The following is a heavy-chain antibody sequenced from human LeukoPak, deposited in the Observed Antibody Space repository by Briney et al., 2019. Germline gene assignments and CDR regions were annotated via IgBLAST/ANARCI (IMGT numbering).Heavy chain of an antibody. D-gene: IGHD6-6*01. CDR3: ARPLVPVWFDP. CDR1: GFTFSSYE. CDR2: ISSSGSTI. Sequence: GGSLRLSCAASGFTFSSYEMNWVRQAPGKGLEWVSYISSSGSTIYYADSVKGRFTISRDNAKKSLYLQMNSLRAEDTAVYYCARPLVPVWFDPWGQGTLVTVSS. J-gene: IGHJ5*02. V-gene: IGHV3-48*03.